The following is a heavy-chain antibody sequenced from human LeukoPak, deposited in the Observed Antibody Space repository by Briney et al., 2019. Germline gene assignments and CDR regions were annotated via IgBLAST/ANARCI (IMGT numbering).Heavy chain of an antibody. V-gene: IGHV1-2*02. CDR3: AREAIAAATNDY. Sequence: ASVKVSCKASGYTFTGYYMHWVRQAPGQGLEWMGGINPNSGGTNYAQKFQGRVTMNRDTSVSTAYMELSRLRSDDTAVYYCAREAIAAATNDYWGQGTLVTVSS. J-gene: IGHJ4*02. CDR1: GYTFTGYY. CDR2: INPNSGGT. D-gene: IGHD6-13*01.